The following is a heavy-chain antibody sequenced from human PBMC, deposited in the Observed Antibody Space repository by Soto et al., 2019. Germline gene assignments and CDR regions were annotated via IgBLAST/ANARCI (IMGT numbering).Heavy chain of an antibody. Sequence: QITLNESGPTVVKPAETLTLTCTFSGFSLTTSGVGVGWIRQSPGKAPEWLVIIYWDDDKRYSASLKSRLTITKDTSQNQVVLTMASVDPADTATYYCAHRILRTVFGLVTTTAIYFDFWGQGTPVVVSS. CDR3: AHRILRTVFGLVTTTAIYFDF. CDR1: GFSLTTSGVG. CDR2: IYWDDDK. D-gene: IGHD3-3*01. V-gene: IGHV2-5*02. J-gene: IGHJ4*02.